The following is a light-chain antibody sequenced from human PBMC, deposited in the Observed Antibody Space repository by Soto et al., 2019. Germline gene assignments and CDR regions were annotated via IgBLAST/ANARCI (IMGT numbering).Light chain of an antibody. Sequence: QSVLTQPASVSGSPGQSITISCTGTSSNVGSYILVSWYQQHPGKAPKLMIYEVSNRPSGVSNRFSGSKSGNTASLTISGLQAEDEADYYCSSYTSSSTRVFGGGTQLTVL. J-gene: IGLJ3*02. CDR3: SSYTSSSTRV. V-gene: IGLV2-14*02. CDR2: EVS. CDR1: SSNVGSYIL.